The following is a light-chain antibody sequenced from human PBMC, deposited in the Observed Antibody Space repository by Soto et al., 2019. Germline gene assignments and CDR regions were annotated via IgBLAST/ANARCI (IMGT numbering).Light chain of an antibody. Sequence: QSVLTHPASVSGSPGQSITICCTGTSXDIVTYDYVSWYQQHPGKAPKLMIYEVSHRPPGVSSRFSGSKSANTASLTISGLQAEDEADYYCYSKTATSKFFGTGTKVNVL. J-gene: IGLJ1*01. V-gene: IGLV2-14*01. CDR1: SXDIVTYDY. CDR3: YSKTATSKF. CDR2: EVS.